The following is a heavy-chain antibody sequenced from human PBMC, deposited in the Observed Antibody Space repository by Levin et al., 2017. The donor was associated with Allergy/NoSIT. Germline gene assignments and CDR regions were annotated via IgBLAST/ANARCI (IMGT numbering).Heavy chain of an antibody. CDR1: GFTFASYA. J-gene: IGHJ3*01. CDR3: AKGRGYCSGGTCYYPNDAFDL. D-gene: IGHD2-15*01. CDR2: GSASGSNT. Sequence: GESLKISCAASGFTFASYAMTWVRQAPGKGLEWVSGGSASGSNTDYADSVKGRFTISRDNSKNTPYLQMNSLRAEDTAEFFCAKGRGYCSGGTCYYPNDAFDLWGQGTMVTVSS. V-gene: IGHV3-23*01.